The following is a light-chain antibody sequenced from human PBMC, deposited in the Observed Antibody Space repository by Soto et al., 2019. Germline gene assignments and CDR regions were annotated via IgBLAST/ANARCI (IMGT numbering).Light chain of an antibody. CDR1: QSVSRN. Sequence: EIVMTQSPATLSVSPGERATLSCRASQSVSRNVAWYQQTRGQAPRLLMFDAYTRATGIPDRFSGSGSGTDFTLTISRLEPEDFAVYYCQQYGSSLLFGQGTKVDIK. V-gene: IGKV3-20*01. CDR3: QQYGSSLL. J-gene: IGKJ1*01. CDR2: DAY.